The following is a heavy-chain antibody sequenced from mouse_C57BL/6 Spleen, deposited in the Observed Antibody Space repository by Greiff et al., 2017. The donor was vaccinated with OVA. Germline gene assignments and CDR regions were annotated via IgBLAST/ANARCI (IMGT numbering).Heavy chain of an antibody. CDR3: ATDSSGYAMEY. J-gene: IGHJ4*01. CDR1: GFSLSTSGMG. CDR2: IYWDDGK. Sequence: QVTLKVSGPGILQSSQTLSLTCSFSGFSLSTSGMGVSWSRQPAGKGLEWLAHIYWDDGKRYNQSLKSRLTISKDTSRTQVFLKTTRADTADTVTNYRATDSSGYAMEYWGQGTTGTVSS. V-gene: IGHV8-12*01. D-gene: IGHD3-2*02.